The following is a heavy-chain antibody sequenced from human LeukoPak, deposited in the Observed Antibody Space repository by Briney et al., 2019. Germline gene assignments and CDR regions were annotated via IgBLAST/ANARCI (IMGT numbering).Heavy chain of an antibody. CDR1: GYTFTGYY. Sequence: ASVKVSCRAPGYTFTGYYMHWVRQAPGQGLEWMGLINPNSGGTNYAQKFQGRVTMTRDTSISTAYMELSRLRSDDTAVYYCARASRYCSGGSCQYYFDYWGQGTLVTVSS. J-gene: IGHJ4*02. CDR3: ARASRYCSGGSCQYYFDY. D-gene: IGHD2-15*01. V-gene: IGHV1-2*02. CDR2: INPNSGGT.